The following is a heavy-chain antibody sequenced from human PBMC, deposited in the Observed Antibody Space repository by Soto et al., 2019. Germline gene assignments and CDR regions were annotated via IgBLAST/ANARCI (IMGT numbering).Heavy chain of an antibody. J-gene: IGHJ3*02. CDR3: AGDAFAHCSSTSCYGPRRVGQHTLIVEDSSDI. CDR1: GYTFTSYG. D-gene: IGHD2-2*01. V-gene: IGHV1-18*04. CDR2: LSAYNRNT. Sequence: ASVKVSCKASGYTFTSYGLSWVRQAPGQGLEWMGWLSAYNRNTNYAQKLQGRVTMTTDTSTSTAYMELRSLRSDDTAVYYCAGDAFAHCSSTSCYGPRRVGQHTLIVEDSSDIWGQGTLVTV.